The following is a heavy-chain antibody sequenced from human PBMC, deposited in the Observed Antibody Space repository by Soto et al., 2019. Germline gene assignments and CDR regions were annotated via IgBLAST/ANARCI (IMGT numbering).Heavy chain of an antibody. J-gene: IGHJ4*02. CDR2: ISSTTNYI. CDR1: GFTFTRYS. Sequence: GGSLRLSCAASGFTFTRYSMNWVRQAPGKGLEWVSSISSTTNYIYYGDSMKGRFTISRDNAKNSLYLEMNSLRAEDTAVYYCARESEDRTSNFDYWGQGALVTVSS. V-gene: IGHV3-21*06. CDR3: ARESEDRTSNFDY.